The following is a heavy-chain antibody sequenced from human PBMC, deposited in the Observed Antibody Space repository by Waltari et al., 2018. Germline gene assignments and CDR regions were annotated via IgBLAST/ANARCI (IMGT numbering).Heavy chain of an antibody. D-gene: IGHD3-3*01. V-gene: IGHV4-4*07. CDR1: GGSIKDYY. Sequence: QVQLQESGPGLVKPSETLSLTCNVSGGSIKDYYWSWIRQPAGKGLEWIGRIHRFGGTNYNPSLGSRVTMSLDMSKNRFSLRLSSVTAADTALYFCARCRYLEEHYYMDIWGKGTTVTVSS. CDR2: IHRFGGT. J-gene: IGHJ6*03. CDR3: ARCRYLEEHYYMDI.